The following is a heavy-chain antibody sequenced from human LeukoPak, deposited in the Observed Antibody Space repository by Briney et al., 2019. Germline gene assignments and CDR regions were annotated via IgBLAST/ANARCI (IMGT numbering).Heavy chain of an antibody. Sequence: SETLSLTCAVYGGSFSGYYWSWIRQPPGKGLEWIGEINHSGSTNYNPSLKSRVTISVDTSKNQFSLKLSSVTAADTAVYYCASSWYRAYYFDYWGQGTLVTVSS. CDR1: GGSFSGYY. D-gene: IGHD6-13*01. V-gene: IGHV4-34*01. J-gene: IGHJ4*02. CDR2: INHSGST. CDR3: ASSWYRAYYFDY.